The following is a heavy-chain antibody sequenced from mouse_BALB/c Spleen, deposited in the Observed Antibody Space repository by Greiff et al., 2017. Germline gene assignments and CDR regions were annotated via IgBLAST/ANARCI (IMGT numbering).Heavy chain of an antibody. CDR2: IWSGGST. CDR1: GFSLTSYG. V-gene: IGHV2-2*02. Sequence: QVQLQQSGPGLVQPSQSLSITCTVSGFSLTSYGVHWVRQSPGKGLEWLGVIWSGGSTDYNAAFISRLSISKDNSKSQVFFKMNSLQANDTAIYYCARGFKYYFDYWGQGTTLTVSS. CDR3: ARGFKYYFDY. J-gene: IGHJ2*01.